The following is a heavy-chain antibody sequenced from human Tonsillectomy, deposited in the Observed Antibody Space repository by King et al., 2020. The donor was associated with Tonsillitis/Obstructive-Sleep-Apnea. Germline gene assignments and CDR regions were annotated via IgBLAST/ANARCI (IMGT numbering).Heavy chain of an antibody. D-gene: IGHD3-22*01. V-gene: IGHV5-51*01. Sequence: QLVQSGAEVKKPGESLKISCKGSGYSFTSYWIGWVRQMPGKGLEWMGIIYPGDSDIRYSPSFQGQVSISADKSISTAYLQWRSLKASDTAMYYCARLLYYDSSGYYSLHYFDYWGQGTLVTVSS. CDR2: IYPGDSDI. CDR1: GYSFTSYW. CDR3: ARLLYYDSSGYYSLHYFDY. J-gene: IGHJ4*02.